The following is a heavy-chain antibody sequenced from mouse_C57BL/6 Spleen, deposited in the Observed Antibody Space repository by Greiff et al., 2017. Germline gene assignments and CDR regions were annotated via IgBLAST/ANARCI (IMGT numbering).Heavy chain of an antibody. J-gene: IGHJ4*01. Sequence: QVHVKQSGAELVRPGASVKLSCKASGYTFTDYYINWVKQRPGQGLEWIARIYPGSGNTYYNEKFKGKATLTAEKSSSTAYMQLSSLTSEDSAVYFCAKGRGGAMDYWGQGTSVTVSS. CDR1: GYTFTDYY. CDR3: AKGRGGAMDY. V-gene: IGHV1-76*01. CDR2: IYPGSGNT.